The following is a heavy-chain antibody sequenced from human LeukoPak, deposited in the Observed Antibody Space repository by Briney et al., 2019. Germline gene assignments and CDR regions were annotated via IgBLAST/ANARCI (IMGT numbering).Heavy chain of an antibody. CDR3: ASISSGRTSTTVTTGGDY. D-gene: IGHD4-17*01. J-gene: IGHJ4*02. CDR1: GGTFSSYA. CDR2: IIPIFGTA. Sequence: SVKVSCKASGGTFSSYAISWVRQAPGQGLEWMGRIIPIFGTANYAQKFQGRVTITTDESTSTAYMELSSLRSEDTAVYYCASISSGRTSTTVTTGGDYWGQGTLVTVCS. V-gene: IGHV1-69*05.